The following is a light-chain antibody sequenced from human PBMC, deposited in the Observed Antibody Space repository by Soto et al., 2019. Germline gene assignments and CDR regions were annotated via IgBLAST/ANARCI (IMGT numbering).Light chain of an antibody. CDR1: SSNIGTNY. J-gene: IGLJ3*02. CDR3: AAWDDSLSGPV. V-gene: IGLV1-47*01. CDR2: RSN. Sequence: QLVLTQPPSASGTPGQRVTISCSGSSSNIGTNYAHWYQQLPGTAPKVLIYRSNQRPSGVPDRFSGSKSGTSASLAISGLRSEDEADYYCAAWDDSLSGPVFGGGTKVTVL.